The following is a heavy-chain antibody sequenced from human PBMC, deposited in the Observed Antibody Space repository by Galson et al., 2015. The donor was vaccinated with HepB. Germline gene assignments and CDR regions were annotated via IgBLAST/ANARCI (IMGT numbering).Heavy chain of an antibody. D-gene: IGHD2-15*01. Sequence: SLRLSCAASGFTFSSYGMHWVRQAPGKGLEWVAVIWYDGSNKYYADSVKGRFTISRDNSKNTLYLQMNSLRAEDTAAYYCARDAEVAAYFDYWGQGTLVTVSS. CDR1: GFTFSSYG. J-gene: IGHJ4*02. CDR3: ARDAEVAAYFDY. V-gene: IGHV3-33*08. CDR2: IWYDGSNK.